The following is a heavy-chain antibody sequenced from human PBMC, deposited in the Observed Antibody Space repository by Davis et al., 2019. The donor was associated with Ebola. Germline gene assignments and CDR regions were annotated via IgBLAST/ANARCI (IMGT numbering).Heavy chain of an antibody. V-gene: IGHV5-51*01. CDR1: GFRFTNYW. CDR3: ARREDSSSAGIDS. CDR2: IYPGDSDT. Sequence: GESLKISCKGSGFRFTNYWIGRVRQMPGKGLEWMGIIYPGDSDTRSSPSFQGQVTISADKSISTAYLQWSSLKASDTAMYYCARREDSSSAGIDSWGQGTLLTVSS. D-gene: IGHD6-6*01. J-gene: IGHJ4*02.